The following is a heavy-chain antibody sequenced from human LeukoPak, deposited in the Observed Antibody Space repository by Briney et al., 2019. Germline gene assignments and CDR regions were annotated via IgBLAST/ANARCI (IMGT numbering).Heavy chain of an antibody. Sequence: GESLKISCKGSGYSFTTYWIGWVRQMPGKGLEWMGITYPGDSDTRYSPSFQGQVTISADKSISTAYLQWGSLRASDAAIYYCARRIAAAGADGLDVWGQGTTVTVSS. CDR3: ARRIAAAGADGLDV. CDR1: GYSFTTYW. D-gene: IGHD6-13*01. CDR2: TYPGDSDT. J-gene: IGHJ6*02. V-gene: IGHV5-51*01.